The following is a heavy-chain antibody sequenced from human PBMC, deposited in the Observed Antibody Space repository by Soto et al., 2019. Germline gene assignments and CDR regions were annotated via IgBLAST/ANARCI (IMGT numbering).Heavy chain of an antibody. CDR2: VYNDGSA. Sequence: SETLSLTCDVPGVSISSGNWWSWVRQPPGKGLEWIAEVYNDGSANYHPSLESRATISVDRSKNQFSLRLSSVTAADTGRYYCARLVYDSRLNYLYFDHWGQGTLVTVSS. D-gene: IGHD3-22*01. V-gene: IGHV4-4*02. CDR1: GVSISSGNW. J-gene: IGHJ4*02. CDR3: ARLVYDSRLNYLYFDH.